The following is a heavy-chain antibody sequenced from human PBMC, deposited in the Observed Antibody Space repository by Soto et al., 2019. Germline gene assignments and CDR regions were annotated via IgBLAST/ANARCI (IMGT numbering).Heavy chain of an antibody. V-gene: IGHV4-39*01. J-gene: IGHJ6*03. D-gene: IGHD6-6*01. CDR3: ARAARRDYYYMDV. CDR1: GGSISSSSYY. CDR2: IYYSGST. Sequence: SETLSLTCTVSGGSISSSSYYWGWIRQPPGKGLEWIGSIYYSGSTYYNPSLKSRVTISVDTSKNQFSLKLSSVTAADTAVYYCARAARRDYYYMDVRGKGTTVTVSS.